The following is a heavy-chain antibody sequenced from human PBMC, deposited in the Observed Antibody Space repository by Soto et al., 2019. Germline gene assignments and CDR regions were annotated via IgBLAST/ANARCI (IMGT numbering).Heavy chain of an antibody. CDR2: ISSSSSYI. Sequence: GGSLRLSCAASGFTFSSYSMNWVRQAPGKGLEWVSSISSSSSYIYYADSVKGRFTISRDNAKNSLYLQMNSLRAEDTAVYYCARDFNYDYIWGSYRDTYYFDYWGQGTLVTVSS. J-gene: IGHJ4*02. CDR1: GFTFSSYS. CDR3: ARDFNYDYIWGSYRDTYYFDY. V-gene: IGHV3-21*01. D-gene: IGHD3-16*02.